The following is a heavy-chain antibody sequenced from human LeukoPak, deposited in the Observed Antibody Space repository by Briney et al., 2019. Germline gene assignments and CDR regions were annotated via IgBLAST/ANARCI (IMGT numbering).Heavy chain of an antibody. V-gene: IGHV3-23*01. CDR2: ISGRGDSST. J-gene: IGHJ4*02. Sequence: GGSLRLSCAASGLTFSSYGMTWVRQTPGKGLEWISSISGRGDSSTYYADSVKGRFTISRDNSKNTLYLQMNSLRAEDTAVYYCAKEESDYVWGSYRYFDYWGQGTLVTVSS. CDR3: AKEESDYVWGSYRYFDY. D-gene: IGHD3-16*02. CDR1: GLTFSSYG.